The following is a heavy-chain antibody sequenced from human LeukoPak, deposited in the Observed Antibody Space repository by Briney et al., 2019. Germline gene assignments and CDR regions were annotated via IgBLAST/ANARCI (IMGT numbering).Heavy chain of an antibody. D-gene: IGHD3-10*01. CDR1: GFTFSTYS. CDR2: ISSSGSTI. J-gene: IGHJ4*02. V-gene: IGHV3-48*04. CDR3: AKGDSSGSYHYFEY. Sequence: GGSLRLSCAASGFTFSTYSMNWVRQAPGKGVEWVSYISSSGSTIYYADPVKGRFTVSRDNSKNTLHLQMNILRAEDTAVYFCAKGDSSGSYHYFEYWGQGTLVTVSS.